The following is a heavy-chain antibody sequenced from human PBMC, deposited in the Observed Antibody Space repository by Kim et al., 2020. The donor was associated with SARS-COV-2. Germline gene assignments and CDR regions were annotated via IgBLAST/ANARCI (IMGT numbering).Heavy chain of an antibody. CDR1: GFTFSSYS. J-gene: IGHJ6*02. V-gene: IGHV3-48*02. CDR2: ISSSSSTI. CDR3: ARSIRPYTHFSIIISHRGSDYYYYGMDV. D-gene: IGHD3-16*01. Sequence: GGSLRLSCAASGFTFSSYSMNWVRQAPGKGLEWVSYISSSSSTIYYADSVKGRFTISRDNAKNSLYLQMNSLRDEDTAVYYCARSIRPYTHFSIIISHRGSDYYYYGMDVWGQGTTVTVSS.